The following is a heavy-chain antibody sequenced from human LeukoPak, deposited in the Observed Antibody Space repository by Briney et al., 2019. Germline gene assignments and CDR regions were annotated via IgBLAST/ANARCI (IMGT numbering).Heavy chain of an antibody. CDR3: ARDNLRPRVGPYYYYYGMDV. J-gene: IGHJ6*02. CDR2: IYTSGST. Sequence: SETLSLTCTVSGGSISSYYWSWIRQPAGKGLEWIGRIYTSGSTNYNPSLKSRVTMSVDTSKNQFSLKLSSVTAADTAVYYCARDNLRPRVGPYYYYYGMDVWGQGTTVTVSS. CDR1: GGSISSYY. D-gene: IGHD1-20*01. V-gene: IGHV4-4*07.